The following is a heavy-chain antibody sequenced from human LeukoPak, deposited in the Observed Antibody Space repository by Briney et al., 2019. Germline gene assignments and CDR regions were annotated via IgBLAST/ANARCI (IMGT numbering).Heavy chain of an antibody. J-gene: IGHJ3*02. V-gene: IGHV3-30*18. D-gene: IGHD2-15*01. CDR2: ISYDGSNK. CDR1: GFTFSSYG. CDR3: AKDQWRSVVAATRDAFDI. Sequence: PGGSLRLSCAASGFTFSSYGMHWGRQAPGKGLEWVAVISYDGSNKYYADSVKGRFTISRDNSKNTLYLQMNSLRAEDTAVYYCAKDQWRSVVAATRDAFDIWGQGTMVTVSS.